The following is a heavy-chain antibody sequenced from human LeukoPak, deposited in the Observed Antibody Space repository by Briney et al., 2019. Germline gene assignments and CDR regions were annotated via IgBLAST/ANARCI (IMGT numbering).Heavy chain of an antibody. D-gene: IGHD3-16*01. CDR1: GGSISSSSYY. J-gene: IGHJ5*02. CDR2: IYYSGST. Sequence: PSETLSLTCTVSGGSISSSSYYWGWIRQPPGKGLEWIGNIYYSGSTYYNPSLKSRVTISADTSKNQFSLKLSSVTAADSAMYYCARLSHLGGFDPWGQGTLVTVSS. V-gene: IGHV4-39*01. CDR3: ARLSHLGGFDP.